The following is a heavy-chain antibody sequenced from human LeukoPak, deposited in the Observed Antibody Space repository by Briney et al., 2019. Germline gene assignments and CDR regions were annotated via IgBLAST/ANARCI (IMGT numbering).Heavy chain of an antibody. Sequence: GGSLRLSCAASGFTFSSYAMSSVRQAPGKGLEWVSAISGSGGSTYYADSVKGRFTISRDNSKNTLYLQMNSLRAEDTAVYYCAKDGVVATINWGIYYFDYWGQGALVTVSS. V-gene: IGHV3-23*01. D-gene: IGHD5-12*01. CDR1: GFTFSSYA. CDR2: ISGSGGST. CDR3: AKDGVVATINWGIYYFDY. J-gene: IGHJ4*02.